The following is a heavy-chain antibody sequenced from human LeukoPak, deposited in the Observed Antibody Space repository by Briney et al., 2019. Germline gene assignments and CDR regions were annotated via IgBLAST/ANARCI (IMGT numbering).Heavy chain of an antibody. CDR1: GYTFTGYY. V-gene: IGHV1-2*02. J-gene: IGHJ5*02. CDR2: INPNSGGT. D-gene: IGHD3-3*01. CDR3: ARDGEITIFGVVINNWFDP. Sequence: GASVKVSCKASGYTFTGYYMHWVRQAPGQGLEWKGWINPNSGGTNYAQKFQGRVTMTRDTSISTAYMELSRLRSDDTAVYYCARDGEITIFGVVINNWFDPWGQGTLVTVSS.